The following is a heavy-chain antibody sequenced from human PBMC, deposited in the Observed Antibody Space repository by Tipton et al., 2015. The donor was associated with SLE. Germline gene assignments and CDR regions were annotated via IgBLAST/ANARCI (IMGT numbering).Heavy chain of an antibody. CDR2: INYSGST. V-gene: IGHV4-59*11. Sequence: LRLSCTVSGGSITSHFWSWIRQPPGKGLEWIGYINYSGSTNYNPSVKSRVTISVDTSKNQFSLKVTSVTAADTAVYYCARATEGIVPAAFGMDVWGQGTAVIVSS. D-gene: IGHD2-2*01. CDR3: ARATEGIVPAAFGMDV. CDR1: GGSITSHF. J-gene: IGHJ6*02.